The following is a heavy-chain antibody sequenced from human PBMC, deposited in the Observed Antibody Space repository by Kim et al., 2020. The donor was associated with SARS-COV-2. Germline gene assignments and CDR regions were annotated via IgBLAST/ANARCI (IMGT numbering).Heavy chain of an antibody. CDR1: GFTFSSYS. CDR3: ARSSVGAYAFDI. Sequence: GGSLRLSCAASGFTFSSYSMNWVRQAPGKGLEWVSSISSSSSYIYYADSVKGRFTISRDNAKNSLYLQMNSLRAEDTAVYYCARSSVGAYAFDIWGQGTMVTVSS. CDR2: ISSSSSYI. V-gene: IGHV3-21*01. D-gene: IGHD1-26*01. J-gene: IGHJ3*02.